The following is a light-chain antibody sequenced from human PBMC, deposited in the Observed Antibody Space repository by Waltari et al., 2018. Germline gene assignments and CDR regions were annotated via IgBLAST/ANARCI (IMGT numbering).Light chain of an antibody. J-gene: IGKJ1*01. Sequence: IVMTQSPATLSASLGESVTLPCGASQGIGKWLAWYQHRPGQSPRPLIYNASARATGIPDRFRGSGSGPEFTIVIDSLQSEDVAVYYCQQYNNWPQTFGQGTRVEI. CDR3: QQYNNWPQT. V-gene: IGKV3-15*01. CDR2: NAS. CDR1: QGIGKW.